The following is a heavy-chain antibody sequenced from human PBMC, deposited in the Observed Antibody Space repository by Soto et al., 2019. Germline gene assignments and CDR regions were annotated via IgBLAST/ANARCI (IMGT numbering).Heavy chain of an antibody. J-gene: IGHJ3*02. D-gene: IGHD2-2*01. CDR3: ATNRRVVPAAKWQAFDI. CDR1: GGTFSSYA. CDR2: IIPIFGTA. V-gene: IGHV1-69*06. Sequence: SVKVSCKASGGTFSSYAISWGRQAPGQGLEWMGGIIPIFGTANYAQKFQGRVTITADKSTSTAYMELSSLRSEDTAVYYCATNRRVVPAAKWQAFDIWGQGTMVTVSS.